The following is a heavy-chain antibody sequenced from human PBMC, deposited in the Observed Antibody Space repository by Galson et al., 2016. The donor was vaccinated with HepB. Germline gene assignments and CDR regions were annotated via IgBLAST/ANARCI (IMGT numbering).Heavy chain of an antibody. Sequence: ETLSLTCIVSGGSISSSDYYWVWIRQYPGKGLEWIGSIYYSGRTHYNPSLKGRVTISVDTYNNHFSLKLSSVTAADTAVYYCARVKATGSGGYIYYYYGMDVWGQGTTVTVSS. CDR3: ARVKATGSGGYIYYYYGMDV. CDR1: GGSISSSDYY. CDR2: IYYSGRT. V-gene: IGHV4-39*02. D-gene: IGHD2-15*01. J-gene: IGHJ6*02.